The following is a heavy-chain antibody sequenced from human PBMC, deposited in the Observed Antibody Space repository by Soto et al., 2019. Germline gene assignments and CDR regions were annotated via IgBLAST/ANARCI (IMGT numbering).Heavy chain of an antibody. V-gene: IGHV5-51*01. CDR1: GYSFTSYW. Sequence: PGESLKISCKGSGYSFTSYWIDWVRQMPGKGLEWMGIIYPGDSDTRYSPSFQGQVTISADKSISTAYLQWSSLKASDTAMYYCASSASEPAARYYYYYGMDVWGQGTTVTVS. CDR3: ASSASEPAARYYYYYGMDV. J-gene: IGHJ6*02. D-gene: IGHD2-2*01. CDR2: IYPGDSDT.